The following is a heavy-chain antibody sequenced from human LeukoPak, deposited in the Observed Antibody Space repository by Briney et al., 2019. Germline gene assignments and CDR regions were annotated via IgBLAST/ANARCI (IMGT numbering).Heavy chain of an antibody. Sequence: ETLSLTCXVYGGSFSGYYWSWICQPPGKGLEWIGEINHSGSTNYNPSLKSRVTISVDTSKNQFSLKLSSVTAADTAVYYCARSQNYQGSSSFDYWGQGTLVTVSS. CDR3: ARSQNYQGSSSFDY. CDR2: INHSGST. CDR1: GGSFSGYY. D-gene: IGHD6-13*01. J-gene: IGHJ4*02. V-gene: IGHV4-34*01.